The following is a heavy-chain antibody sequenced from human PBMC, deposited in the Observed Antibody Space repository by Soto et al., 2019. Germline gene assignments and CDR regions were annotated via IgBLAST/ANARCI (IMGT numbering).Heavy chain of an antibody. CDR1: GFTFSSYA. CDR2: ISGSGGST. Sequence: GGSLRLSCAASGFTFSSYAMSWVRQAPGKGLEWVSAISGSGGSTYYADSVKGRFTISRDNSKNTLYLQMNSLRAEDTAVYYCAKLLGYSSSSVNYYSCDGMDVWGRGTTVTVSS. CDR3: AKLLGYSSSSVNYYSCDGMDV. D-gene: IGHD6-6*01. V-gene: IGHV3-23*01. J-gene: IGHJ6*02.